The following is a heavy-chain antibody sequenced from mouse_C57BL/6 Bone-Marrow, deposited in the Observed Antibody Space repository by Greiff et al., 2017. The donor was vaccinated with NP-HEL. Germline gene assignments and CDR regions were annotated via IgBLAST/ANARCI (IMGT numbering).Heavy chain of an antibody. D-gene: IGHD1-1*01. J-gene: IGHJ2*01. Sequence: EVQVVESGGGLVKPGGSLKLSCAASGFTFSDYGMHWVRQAPEKGLEWVAYISSGSSTIYYADTVKGRFTISRDHAKNTLCLEMTSLRSEDTAMYYCAREFTTVYYFDYWGQGTTRTVSS. CDR1: GFTFSDYG. CDR3: AREFTTVYYFDY. V-gene: IGHV5-17*01. CDR2: ISSGSSTI.